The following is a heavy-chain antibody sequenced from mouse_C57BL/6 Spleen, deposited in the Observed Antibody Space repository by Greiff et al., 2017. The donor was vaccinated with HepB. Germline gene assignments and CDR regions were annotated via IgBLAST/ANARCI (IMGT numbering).Heavy chain of an antibody. D-gene: IGHD1-1*01. Sequence: EVMLVESGGDLVKPGGSLKLSCAASGFTFSSYGMSWVRQTPDKRLEWVATISSGGSYTYYPDSVKGRFTISRDNAKNTLYLQMSSLKSEDTAMYYCARHRYGSSYDAMDYWGQGTSVTVSS. CDR3: ARHRYGSSYDAMDY. CDR2: ISSGGSYT. V-gene: IGHV5-6*01. CDR1: GFTFSSYG. J-gene: IGHJ4*01.